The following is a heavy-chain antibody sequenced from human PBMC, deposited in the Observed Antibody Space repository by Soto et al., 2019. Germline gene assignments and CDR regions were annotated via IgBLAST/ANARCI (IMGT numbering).Heavy chain of an antibody. V-gene: IGHV4-30-4*01. J-gene: IGHJ5*02. CDR1: GGSISSGDYY. Sequence: SETLSLTCTVSGGSISSGDYYWSWIRQPPGKGLEWIGYIYYSGSTYYNPSLKSRVTISVDTSKNQFSLKLSSVTAADTAVYYCARGSRGMTTVYSLTVGFDPWGQGTLVTVSS. CDR2: IYYSGST. CDR3: ARGSRGMTTVYSLTVGFDP. D-gene: IGHD4-17*01.